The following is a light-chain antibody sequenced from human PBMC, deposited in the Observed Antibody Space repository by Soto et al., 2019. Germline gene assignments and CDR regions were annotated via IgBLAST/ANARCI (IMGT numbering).Light chain of an antibody. CDR3: QQRSSWIT. CDR1: QSVSSSY. Sequence: VLTQSPATLSLSPGERATLSCRASQSVSSSYLAWYQQKPGQAPRLLIYGASNRATGIPDRFSGSGSGTDFSLTISSLEPEDFAVYYCQQRSSWITFGQGTRLEI. J-gene: IGKJ5*01. CDR2: GAS. V-gene: IGKV3D-20*02.